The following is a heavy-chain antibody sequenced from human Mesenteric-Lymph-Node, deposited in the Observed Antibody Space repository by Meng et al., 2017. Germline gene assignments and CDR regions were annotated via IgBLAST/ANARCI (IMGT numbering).Heavy chain of an antibody. Sequence: GERVQAGAEVKKPGCSVKVSCKASGGTFSSYAISWVRQAPGQGLEWMGGIIPIFGTANYAQKFQGRVTITADKSTSTAYMELSSLRSEDTAVYYCASHEDYYGSGSYYIWGQGTLVTVSS. V-gene: IGHV1-69*06. J-gene: IGHJ4*02. CDR1: GGTFSSYA. CDR3: ASHEDYYGSGSYYI. CDR2: IIPIFGTA. D-gene: IGHD3-10*01.